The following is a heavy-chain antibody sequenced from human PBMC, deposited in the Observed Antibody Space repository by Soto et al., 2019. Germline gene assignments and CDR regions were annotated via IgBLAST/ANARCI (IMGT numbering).Heavy chain of an antibody. CDR1: GYTFTGYY. V-gene: IGHV1-2*04. D-gene: IGHD4-17*01. Sequence: ASVKVSCKASGYTFTGYYMHWVRQAPGQGLEWMGWINPNSGGTNYAQKFQGWVTMTRDTSISTAYMELSRLRSDGAAVYYCARGERKDYGDYFDYWGQGTLVTVSS. CDR3: ARGERKDYGDYFDY. J-gene: IGHJ4*02. CDR2: INPNSGGT.